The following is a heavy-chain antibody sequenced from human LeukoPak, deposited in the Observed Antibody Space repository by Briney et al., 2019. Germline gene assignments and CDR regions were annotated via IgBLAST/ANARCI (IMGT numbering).Heavy chain of an antibody. CDR2: ISATGVNT. CDR3: ARQPAGYSYGAGAFDI. Sequence: GGSLRLSCTTSGFGSKNYAMRWVRLAPGKGLEWVSIISATGVNTYYADSVKGRFTISRDNSKNPLYLQMNSLRAEDTAVYYCARQPAGYSYGAGAFDIWGQGTMVTVSS. J-gene: IGHJ3*02. D-gene: IGHD5-18*01. CDR1: GFGSKNYA. V-gene: IGHV3-23*01.